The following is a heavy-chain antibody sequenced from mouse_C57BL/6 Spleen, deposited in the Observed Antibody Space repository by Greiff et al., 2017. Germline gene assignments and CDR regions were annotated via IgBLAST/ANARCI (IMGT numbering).Heavy chain of an antibody. V-gene: IGHV6-3*01. D-gene: IGHD2-5*01. Sequence: EVKLLESGGGLVQPGGSMKLSCVASGFTFSNYWMNWVRQSPEKGLEWVAQIRLKSDNYATPYAESVKGKFTISRDDSKSSVYLQMNNLRAEDTGIDYCTGHYSNYDYAMDYWGQGTSVTVSS. CDR2: IRLKSDNYAT. CDR3: TGHYSNYDYAMDY. J-gene: IGHJ4*01. CDR1: GFTFSNYW.